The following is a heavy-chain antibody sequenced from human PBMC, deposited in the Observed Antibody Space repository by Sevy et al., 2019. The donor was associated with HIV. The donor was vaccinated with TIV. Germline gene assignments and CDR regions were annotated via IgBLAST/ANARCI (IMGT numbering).Heavy chain of an antibody. D-gene: IGHD4-4*01. V-gene: IGHV1-69*13. CDR2: IIPIFGTT. J-gene: IGHJ6*03. Sequence: ASVKVSCKASGGTFSSYGVSWVRQAPGQGLEWMGGIIPIFGTTNYAQKFQGRVTITADQSTSAAYMELSSLSSEDTAVYYCARDRGDSNYPLYYYMDVWGKGTTVTVS. CDR1: GGTFSSYG. CDR3: ARDRGDSNYPLYYYMDV.